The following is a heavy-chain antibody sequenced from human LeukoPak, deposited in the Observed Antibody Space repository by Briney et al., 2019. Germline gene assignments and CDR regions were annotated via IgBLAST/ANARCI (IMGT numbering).Heavy chain of an antibody. Sequence: ASVKVSCKASGYTFTGYYIHWVRQAPGQGLEWMGWINPNSGGTNYAPNFQGWVTMTRDTSISTAYMELSRLRSDDTAVYYCARSVRDIVMWYYFDYWGQGTLVTVSS. J-gene: IGHJ4*02. CDR2: INPNSGGT. CDR3: ARSVRDIVMWYYFDY. CDR1: GYTFTGYY. V-gene: IGHV1-2*04. D-gene: IGHD2-15*01.